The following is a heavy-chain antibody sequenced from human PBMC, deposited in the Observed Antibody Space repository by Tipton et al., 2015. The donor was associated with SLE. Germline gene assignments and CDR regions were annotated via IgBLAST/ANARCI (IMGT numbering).Heavy chain of an antibody. J-gene: IGHJ5*02. Sequence: SLRLSCAASGFTFSSYSMYWVRQAPGKGLEWVSSISSSSSYIYYADSVKGRFTISRDNSRNTLFLQMDSLRGEDTAVYYCAKHGLYIGSSDNYFDPWGQGTLVTVSS. CDR2: ISSSSSYI. D-gene: IGHD2-15*01. CDR1: GFTFSSYS. CDR3: AKHGLYIGSSDNYFDP. V-gene: IGHV3-21*04.